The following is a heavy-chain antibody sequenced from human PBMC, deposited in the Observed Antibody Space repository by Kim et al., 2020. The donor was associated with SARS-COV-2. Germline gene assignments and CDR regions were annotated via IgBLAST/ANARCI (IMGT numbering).Heavy chain of an antibody. V-gene: IGHV3-7*01. D-gene: IGHD6-13*01. J-gene: IGHJ3*02. CDR2: IKQDGSEK. CDR1: GFTFSSYW. CDR3: ASRRIAAAGRNDAFDI. Sequence: GGSLRLSCAASGFTFSSYWMSWVRQAPGKGLEWVANIKQDGSEKYYVDSVKGRFTISRDNAKNSLYLQMNSLRAEDTAVYYCASRRIAAAGRNDAFDIWGQGTMVTVSS.